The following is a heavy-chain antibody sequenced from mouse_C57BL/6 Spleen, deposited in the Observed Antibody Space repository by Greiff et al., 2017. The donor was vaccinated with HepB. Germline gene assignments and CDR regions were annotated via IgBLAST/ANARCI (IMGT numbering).Heavy chain of an antibody. CDR2: ISSGSSTI. CDR3: ATYYYGSSYWFAY. J-gene: IGHJ3*01. D-gene: IGHD1-1*01. V-gene: IGHV5-17*01. CDR1: GFTFSDYG. Sequence: EVQGVESGGGLVKPGGSLKLSCAASGFTFSDYGMHWVRQAPEKGLEWVAYISSGSSTIYYADTVKGRFTISRDNAKNTLFLQMTSLRSEDTAMYYCATYYYGSSYWFAYWGQGTLVTVSA.